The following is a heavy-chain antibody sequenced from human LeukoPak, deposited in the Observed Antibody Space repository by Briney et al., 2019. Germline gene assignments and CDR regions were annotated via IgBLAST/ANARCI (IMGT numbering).Heavy chain of an antibody. CDR3: ARDRYGIAAAGTNWFDP. Sequence: GPVQVSCKASGYTFTSYAMNWVRQAPGQGLEWMGWINTNTGNPTYSQGFTGRFVFSLDTSVSTAYLQISNLKAEDTAVYYCARDRYGIAAAGTNWFDPWGQGTLVTVSS. V-gene: IGHV7-4-1*02. CDR2: INTNTGNP. J-gene: IGHJ5*02. D-gene: IGHD6-13*01. CDR1: GYTFTSYA.